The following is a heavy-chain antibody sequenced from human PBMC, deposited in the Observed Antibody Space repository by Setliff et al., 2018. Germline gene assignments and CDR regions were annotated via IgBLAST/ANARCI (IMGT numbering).Heavy chain of an antibody. CDR3: ARDRGVGATSYYYYYGMDV. D-gene: IGHD1-26*01. V-gene: IGHV1-46*01. CDR2: INPSSGRT. J-gene: IGHJ6*02. CDR1: GYTFTSHY. Sequence: ASVKVSCKASGYTFTSHYMHWVRQAPGLGLEWMGTINPSSGRTSYAQKFQGRVTMTRDTSTSTVYMDMSSLRSEGTAVYYCARDRGVGATSYYYYYGMDVWGQGTTVTVSS.